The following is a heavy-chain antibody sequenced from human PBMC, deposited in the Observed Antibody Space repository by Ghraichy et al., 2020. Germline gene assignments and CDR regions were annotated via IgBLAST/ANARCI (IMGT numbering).Heavy chain of an antibody. CDR2: ISSSSSYI. J-gene: IGHJ6*03. V-gene: IGHV3-21*01. CDR3: ARAPPWWEGYYYYYYYMDV. CDR1: GFTFSSYS. D-gene: IGHD1-26*01. Sequence: GESLNISCAASGFTFSSYSMNWVRQAPGKGLEWVSSISSSSSYIYYADSVKGRFTISRDNAKNSLYLQMNSLRAEDTAVYYCARAPPWWEGYYYYYYYMDVWGKGTTVTVSS.